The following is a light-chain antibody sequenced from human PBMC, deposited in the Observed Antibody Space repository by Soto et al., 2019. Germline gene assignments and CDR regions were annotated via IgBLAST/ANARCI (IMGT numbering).Light chain of an antibody. Sequence: QCVLTQAASVSGSPGQSITISCTGTHSDVGSYNLVSWYQQHPGKAPKVIIYEVSERPSGVSDRSSGSKSGNTASLMISGLQAEDEADYYCCSYAGSTTQTYVFGSGTKVTVL. CDR1: HSDVGSYNL. V-gene: IGLV2-23*02. CDR3: CSYAGSTTQTYV. CDR2: EVS. J-gene: IGLJ1*01.